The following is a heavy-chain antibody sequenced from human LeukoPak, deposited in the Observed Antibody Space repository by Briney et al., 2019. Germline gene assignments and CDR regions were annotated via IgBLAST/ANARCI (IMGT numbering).Heavy chain of an antibody. V-gene: IGHV3-23*01. J-gene: IGHJ4*02. D-gene: IGHD6-19*01. CDR3: AKDYSSGWYGQSDY. CDR2: VSGAGSVT. CDR1: GFTFSSLA. Sequence: GGSLRLSCAASGFTFSSLAMHWVRQAPGKGLEWVSVVSGAGSVTYYADSVKGRFTTSRDNSKNTLYLQMNSLRAEDTAVYYCAKDYSSGWYGQSDYWGQGTLVTVSS.